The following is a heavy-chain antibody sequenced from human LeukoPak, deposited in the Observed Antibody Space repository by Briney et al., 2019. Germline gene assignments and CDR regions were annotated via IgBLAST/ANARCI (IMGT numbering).Heavy chain of an antibody. J-gene: IGHJ4*02. CDR1: GGSIRSFY. V-gene: IGHV4-59*08. Sequence: SETLSLTCTVSGGSIRSFYWSWIRQPPGKGLEWIGYIFYSGSTNYNPSLKSRVTISVDTSKNQFSLKLSSVTAADTAVYYCASHGSGYYFFDYWGQGTLVTVSS. D-gene: IGHD3-3*01. CDR3: ASHGSGYYFFDY. CDR2: IFYSGST.